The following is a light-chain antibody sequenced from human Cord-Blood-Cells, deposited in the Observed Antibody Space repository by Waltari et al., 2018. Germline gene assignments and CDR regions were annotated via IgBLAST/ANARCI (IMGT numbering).Light chain of an antibody. J-gene: IGKJ4*01. V-gene: IGKV3-20*01. CDR1: QCVSSSY. Sequence: EIVLTQSPGTLSLSPGERATLPCRASQCVSSSYLAWYQQKPGQAPRLLIYGASSRATCIPDRFSGSGSGTDFTLTISRLEPEDFAVYYCQQYGSSGLTFGGGTKVEIK. CDR3: QQYGSSGLT. CDR2: GAS.